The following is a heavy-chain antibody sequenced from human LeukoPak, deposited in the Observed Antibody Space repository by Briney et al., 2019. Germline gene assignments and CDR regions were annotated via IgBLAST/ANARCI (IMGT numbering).Heavy chain of an antibody. V-gene: IGHV3-64D*06. D-gene: IGHD3-22*01. CDR1: GFTFSSFG. CDR3: VKGNYYATSAYQFGY. CDR2: ISSDGGST. J-gene: IGHJ4*02. Sequence: GGSLRLSCAASGFTFSSFGMHGVRQAPGKGLAYVSAISSDGGSTYYADSVKGRFTISRDNSKNTLYLQMSSLRAEDTAVYYCVKGNYYATSAYQFGYWGQGTLVTVSS.